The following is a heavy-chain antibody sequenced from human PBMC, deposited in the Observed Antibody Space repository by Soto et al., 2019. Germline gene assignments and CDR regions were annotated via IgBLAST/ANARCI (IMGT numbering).Heavy chain of an antibody. CDR2: INAGNGNT. Sequence: ASVKVSCKASGYTFTSYAMHWVRQAPGQRLEWMGWINAGNGNTKYSQKFQGRVTITRDTSANTAYMELSSLRSEDTAVYYCARVYHDYSNYFYYYGMDVWGQGTTVTVPS. CDR1: GYTFTSYA. CDR3: ARVYHDYSNYFYYYGMDV. V-gene: IGHV1-3*01. J-gene: IGHJ6*02. D-gene: IGHD4-4*01.